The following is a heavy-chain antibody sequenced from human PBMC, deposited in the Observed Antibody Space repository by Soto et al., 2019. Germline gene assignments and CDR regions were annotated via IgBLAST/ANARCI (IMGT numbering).Heavy chain of an antibody. D-gene: IGHD1-20*01. Sequence: EVQLVESGGGLVQPGRSLRLSCAASGFTFDDYAMHWVRQAPGKGLEWVSGISWNSGSIGYADSVKGRFTISRDNAKNSLYLQLNSLRAEVTSLYYCAKSKKYNWNDGLGFLDYWGQGTLVTVSS. CDR2: ISWNSGSI. CDR1: GFTFDDYA. CDR3: AKSKKYNWNDGLGFLDY. V-gene: IGHV3-9*01. J-gene: IGHJ4*02.